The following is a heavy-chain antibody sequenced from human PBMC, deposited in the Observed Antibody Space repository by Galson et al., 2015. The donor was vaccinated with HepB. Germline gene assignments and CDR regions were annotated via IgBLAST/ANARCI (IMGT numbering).Heavy chain of an antibody. CDR2: ISGNGDST. CDR1: GFAFDTHA. CDR3: AKGYGLFDS. J-gene: IGHJ5*01. D-gene: IGHD5-18*01. V-gene: IGHV3-23*01. Sequence: SLRLSCAASGFAFDTHAMSWVRQAPGRGLEWISGISGNGDSTFYADSVKGRFTVSRDYSNNMLYLQMNSLRAEDAGLYFCAKGYGLFDSWGQGILVTVSS.